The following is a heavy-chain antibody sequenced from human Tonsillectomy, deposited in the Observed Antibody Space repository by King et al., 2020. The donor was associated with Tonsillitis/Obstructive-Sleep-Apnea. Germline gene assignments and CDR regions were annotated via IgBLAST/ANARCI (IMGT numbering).Heavy chain of an antibody. J-gene: IGHJ4*02. Sequence: VQLVESGGGLVQPGGSLRLSCAASGFTFSNYWMTWVRQAPGKGLEWVANIKQDGSEKYYVDSVKGQFTISRDNAKNSLYLQMNSLRAEDTAVYYCARGPDLSSGWSSFDYWGQGTLVTVSS. CDR3: ARGPDLSSGWSSFDY. CDR2: IKQDGSEK. V-gene: IGHV3-7*03. D-gene: IGHD6-19*01. CDR1: GFTFSNYW.